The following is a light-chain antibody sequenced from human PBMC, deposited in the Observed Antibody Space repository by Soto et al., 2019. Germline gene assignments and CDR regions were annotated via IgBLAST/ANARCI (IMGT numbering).Light chain of an antibody. CDR1: QSVSSSY. V-gene: IGKV3-20*01. CDR2: GAS. J-gene: IGKJ1*01. Sequence: EIVWTQSPGTLSLYPGERATLSCRARQSVSSSYLAWYQQKPGQAPRLLIYGASSMATGIPDRFSGSGSGTDFTLTISRLEPEDVAVYYCQQYGSSLWTFGQGTKVE. CDR3: QQYGSSLWT.